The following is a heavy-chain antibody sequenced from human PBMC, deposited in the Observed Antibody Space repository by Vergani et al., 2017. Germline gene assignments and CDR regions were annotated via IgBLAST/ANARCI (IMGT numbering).Heavy chain of an antibody. D-gene: IGHD6-19*01. CDR1: GDIFNNYT. J-gene: IGHJ4*02. CDR3: ARVSPGDNSGWEPFDY. CDR2: IIPIIRLA. Sequence: VHLEQSGTEVKKPGSSVKVSCKVSGDIFNNYTVTWVRQAPGQWLEWMGRIIPIIRLATSAQKFQDRVKITGDTSTNTVYMEMNNLRSEDTAVYYCARVSPGDNSGWEPFDYWGQGTLVTVSS. V-gene: IGHV1-69*02.